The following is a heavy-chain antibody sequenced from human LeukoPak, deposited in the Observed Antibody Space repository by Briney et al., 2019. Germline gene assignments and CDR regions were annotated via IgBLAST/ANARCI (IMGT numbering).Heavy chain of an antibody. CDR3: ARRGDCGGDCHWGDFDY. CDR2: ISYDGSNK. Sequence: GGSLRLSRAASGFTFSSYAMHWVRQAPGKGLEWVAVISYDGSNKYYADSVKGRFTISRDNSKNTLYLQMNSLRAEDTAVYYCARRGDCGGDCHWGDFDYWGQGTLVTVSS. J-gene: IGHJ4*02. CDR1: GFTFSSYA. V-gene: IGHV3-30*04. D-gene: IGHD2-21*02.